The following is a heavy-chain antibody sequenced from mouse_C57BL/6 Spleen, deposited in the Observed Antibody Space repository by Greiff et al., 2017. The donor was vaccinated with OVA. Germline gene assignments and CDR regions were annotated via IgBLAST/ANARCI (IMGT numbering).Heavy chain of an antibody. V-gene: IGHV5-17*01. D-gene: IGHD4-1*01. CDR2: ISSGSSTI. CDR3: ARGSPNWDEVIAY. CDR1: GFTFSDYG. J-gene: IGHJ3*01. Sequence: EVKLMESGGGLVKPGGSLKLSCAASGFTFSDYGMHWVRQAPEKGLEWVAYISSGSSTIYYADTVKGRFTIARDHAKNTLFLQMTSLRSEDTAMYYCARGSPNWDEVIAYWGQGTLVTVSA.